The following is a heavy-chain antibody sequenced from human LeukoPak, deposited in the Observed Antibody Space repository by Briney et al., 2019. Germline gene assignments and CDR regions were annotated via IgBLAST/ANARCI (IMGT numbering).Heavy chain of an antibody. CDR2: IIPLFDTS. J-gene: IGHJ5*02. CDR1: GGTFSSST. V-gene: IGHV1-69*01. D-gene: IGHD3-9*01. Sequence: GSSVKVSCKASGGTFSSSTINWVRQAPGQGLEWMGLIIPLFDTSNYAQEFQGRVTITADESTSTVYMELRRLTSDDTAVYYCARVRDESGFDPWGQGTLVTVSS. CDR3: ARVRDESGFDP.